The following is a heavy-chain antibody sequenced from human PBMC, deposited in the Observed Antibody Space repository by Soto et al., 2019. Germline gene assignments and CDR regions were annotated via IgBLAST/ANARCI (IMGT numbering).Heavy chain of an antibody. CDR3: VKDLNYDFWSGYNYYALEN. D-gene: IGHD3-3*01. V-gene: IGHV3-53*01. J-gene: IGHJ6*02. CDR2: LYDIDGT. Sequence: DVHLVESGGGLVQPGGSLRLSCAASGLTVSGKKYLAWIRQAPGKGLEWVSALYDIDGTYYADSVKGRFSISRDNPKKTLFLDVTSLRAEDTAKYYCVKDLNYDFWSGYNYYALENWGQGTTVTVTS. CDR1: GLTVSGKKY.